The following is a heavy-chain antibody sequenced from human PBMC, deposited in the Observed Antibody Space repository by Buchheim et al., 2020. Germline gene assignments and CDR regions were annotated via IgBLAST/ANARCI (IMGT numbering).Heavy chain of an antibody. Sequence: QVQLQQWGAGLLKPSETLSLTCAVYGGSFSGYYWSWIRQPPGKGLEWIGYIYYSGSTNYNPSLKSRVTISVDTSKNQFSLKLSSVTAADTAVYYCARADYGDSSGNFDYWGQGTL. J-gene: IGHJ4*02. CDR1: GGSFSGYY. D-gene: IGHD4-17*01. V-gene: IGHV4-34*11. CDR3: ARADYGDSSGNFDY. CDR2: IYYSGST.